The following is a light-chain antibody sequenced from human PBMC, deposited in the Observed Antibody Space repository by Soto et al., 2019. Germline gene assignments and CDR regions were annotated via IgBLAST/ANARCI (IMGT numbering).Light chain of an antibody. CDR2: AAS. Sequence: DIPVTQSPSSLSASVGDRVTITCRASQSISNYLNWYQQKPGKAPKVLIYAASTLQSGVPSRFSGSGSGTDFTLTISSLQPEDFATYYCQQTYNTPPYTFGQGTNLEIK. J-gene: IGKJ2*01. V-gene: IGKV1-39*01. CDR1: QSISNY. CDR3: QQTYNTPPYT.